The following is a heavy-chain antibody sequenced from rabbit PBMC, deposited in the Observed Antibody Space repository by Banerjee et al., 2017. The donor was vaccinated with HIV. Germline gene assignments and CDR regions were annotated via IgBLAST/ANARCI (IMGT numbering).Heavy chain of an antibody. CDR2: INTGGSA. J-gene: IGHJ4*01. Sequence: QEQLKETGGNPITPGGSLTLTCTASGFSLSRYWMKWVRQAPGKGLEYIGTINTGGSAYYTNWVNGRFTISKTSTTVELKMSSLTAADTATYFCARDYDGGLNLWGQGTLVTVS. V-gene: IGHV1S25*01. CDR3: ARDYDGGLNL. CDR1: GFSLSRYW. D-gene: IGHD2-1*01.